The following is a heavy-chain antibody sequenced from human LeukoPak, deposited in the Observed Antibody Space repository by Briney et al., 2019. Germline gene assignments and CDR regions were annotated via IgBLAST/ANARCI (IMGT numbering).Heavy chain of an antibody. J-gene: IGHJ4*02. Sequence: SETLSLTCAVSAYSISSDCYWGWIRQPPWKGMTWIGSSSHSGGTYYNPSLKSRVTISVDTSKNHFSLKLSSVTAADTAVYYCARNITMIVFDYWGQGTLVTVPS. CDR2: SSHSGGT. CDR3: ARNITMIVFDY. CDR1: AYSISSDCY. D-gene: IGHD3-22*01. V-gene: IGHV4-38-2*01.